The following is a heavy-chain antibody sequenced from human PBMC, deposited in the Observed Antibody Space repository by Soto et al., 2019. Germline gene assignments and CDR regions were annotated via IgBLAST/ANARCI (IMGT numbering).Heavy chain of an antibody. CDR2: INHSGST. V-gene: IGHV4-34*01. Sequence: PSETLSLTCAVYGGSFSGYDWTWIRQPPGTGLEWIGEINHSGSTNYNPSLKSRVTISVDTSKKQFSLKLTSVTAADTAVYYCARDKITGLFDYWGQGTPVTVSS. D-gene: IGHD2-8*02. CDR3: ARDKITGLFDY. J-gene: IGHJ4*02. CDR1: GGSFSGYD.